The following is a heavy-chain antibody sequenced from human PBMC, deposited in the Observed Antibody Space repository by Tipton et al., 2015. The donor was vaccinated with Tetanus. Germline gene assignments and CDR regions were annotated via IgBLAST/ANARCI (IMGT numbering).Heavy chain of an antibody. D-gene: IGHD3-3*01. V-gene: IGHV5-51*01. CDR2: IYPGNSDT. Sequence: VQLVQSGAEMRKSGESLKISCKTSGYFFDTHWIAWVRQMPGKGLEWMGIIYPGNSDTRYSPPFQGQVTMSVERSTATAYLQWGSLKASATAIYSCARHFGAMLYAPFRFDPWGQGTLVTVSS. CDR3: ARHFGAMLYAPFRFDP. CDR1: GYFFDTHW. J-gene: IGHJ5*02.